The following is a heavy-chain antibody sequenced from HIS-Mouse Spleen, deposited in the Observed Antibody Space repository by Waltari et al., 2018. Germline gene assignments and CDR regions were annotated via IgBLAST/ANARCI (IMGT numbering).Heavy chain of an antibody. D-gene: IGHD6-13*01. Sequence: QLQLQESGPGLVKPSETLSLTCTVSGGSISSSSYYWGWIRQPQGKGRDWIGSSYYSGSTSYNPSPRGRFTISVDTSKNQFSLKLSSVTAADTAVYYCAREIPYSSSWYDWYFDLWGRGTLVTVSS. J-gene: IGHJ2*01. CDR2: SYYSGST. V-gene: IGHV4-39*07. CDR1: GGSISSSSYY. CDR3: AREIPYSSSWYDWYFDL.